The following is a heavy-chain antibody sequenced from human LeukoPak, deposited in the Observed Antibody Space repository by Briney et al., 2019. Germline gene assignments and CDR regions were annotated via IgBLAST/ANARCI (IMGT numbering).Heavy chain of an antibody. CDR1: GGSISSSSYY. V-gene: IGHV4-39*01. CDR3: VTETEGSAVPGDY. Sequence: SETLSLTCTVSGGSISSSSYYWGWIRQPPGKGLEWIGSIYYSGSTYYNPSLKSRVTISVDTSKNQFSLKLSSVTAADTAMYYCVTETEGSAVPGDYWGQGTLVTVSS. J-gene: IGHJ4*02. CDR2: IYYSGST. D-gene: IGHD6-19*01.